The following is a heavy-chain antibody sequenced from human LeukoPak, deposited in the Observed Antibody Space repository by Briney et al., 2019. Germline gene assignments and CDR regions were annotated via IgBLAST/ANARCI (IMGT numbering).Heavy chain of an antibody. CDR2: TYYSGST. D-gene: IGHD3-22*01. V-gene: IGHV4-59*01. Sequence: SETLSLTCTVSGGSISSYYWSWIRQPPGKGLEWIGYTYYSGSTNYNPSLKSRVTISVDTSKNQFSLKLSSVTAADTAVYYCARMEGYYDSSGSYYFDYWGQGTLVTVSS. CDR3: ARMEGYYDSSGSYYFDY. J-gene: IGHJ4*02. CDR1: GGSISSYY.